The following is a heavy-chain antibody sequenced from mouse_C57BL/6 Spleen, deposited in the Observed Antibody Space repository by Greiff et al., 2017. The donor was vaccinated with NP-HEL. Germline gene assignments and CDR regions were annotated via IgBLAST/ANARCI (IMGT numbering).Heavy chain of an antibody. CDR1: GYSITSGYY. Sequence: VQLKESGPGLVKPSQSLSLTCSVTGYSITSGYYWNWIRQFPGNKLEWMGYISYDGSNNYNPSLKNRISITRDTSKNQFFLKLNSVTTEDTATYYCAREAQAGNYFDYWGQGTTLTVSS. CDR3: AREAQAGNYFDY. J-gene: IGHJ2*01. D-gene: IGHD3-2*02. CDR2: ISYDGSN. V-gene: IGHV3-6*01.